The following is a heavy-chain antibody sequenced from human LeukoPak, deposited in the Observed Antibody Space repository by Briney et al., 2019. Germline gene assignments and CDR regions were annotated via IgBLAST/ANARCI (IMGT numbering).Heavy chain of an antibody. CDR1: GFTFSSYA. J-gene: IGHJ4*02. CDR3: ASGFGPDY. D-gene: IGHD3-10*01. CDR2: ISYDGSNK. V-gene: IGHV3-30*04. Sequence: GRSLRLSCAASGFTFSSYAMHWVRQAPGKGLEWVAVISYDGSNKYYADSVKGRFTISRDNSKNTLYLQMNSLRAEDTAVHYCASGFGPDYWGQGTLVTVSS.